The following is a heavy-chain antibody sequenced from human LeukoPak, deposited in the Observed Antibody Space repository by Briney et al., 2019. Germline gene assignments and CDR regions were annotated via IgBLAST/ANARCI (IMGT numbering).Heavy chain of an antibody. D-gene: IGHD2-15*01. CDR2: ISYDGSNK. CDR3: ASKIGYCSGGSCYLGAFDI. Sequence: PGGSLRLSCAASGFTFSSYAMHWVRQAPGKGLEWVAVISYDGSNKYYADSVKGRFTISRDNSKNTLHLQMNSLRAEDTAVYYCASKIGYCSGGSCYLGAFDIWGQGTMVTVSS. V-gene: IGHV3-30*04. J-gene: IGHJ3*02. CDR1: GFTFSSYA.